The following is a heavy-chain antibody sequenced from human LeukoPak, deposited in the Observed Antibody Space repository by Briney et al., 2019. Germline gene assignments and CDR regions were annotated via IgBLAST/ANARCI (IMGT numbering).Heavy chain of an antibody. D-gene: IGHD3-22*01. V-gene: IGHV4-59*08. J-gene: IGHJ6*02. CDR3: ARLGYYDSSGYYPYYDGMDV. CDR2: IYYSGST. Sequence: PSETLSLTCTVSGGSISSYYWSWIRQPPGKGLEWIGYIYYSGSTNYNPSLKSRVTISVDTSKNQFSLKLSSVTAADTAVYYCARLGYYDSSGYYPYYDGMDVWGQGTTVTVSS. CDR1: GGSISSYY.